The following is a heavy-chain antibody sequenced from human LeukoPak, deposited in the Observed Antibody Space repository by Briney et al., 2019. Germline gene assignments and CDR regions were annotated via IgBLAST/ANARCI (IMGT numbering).Heavy chain of an antibody. D-gene: IGHD3-22*01. CDR2: IYYSGST. V-gene: IGHV4-39*07. CDR1: GGSISSSSYY. CDR3: ARALVDYYDSSGYHFDY. J-gene: IGHJ4*02. Sequence: SETLSPTCTVSGGSISSSSYYWGWSHQPPGKGLEWIGSIYYSGSTYYNPSLKSRVTISVDTSKNQFSLKLSSVTAADTAVYYCARALVDYYDSSGYHFDYWGQGTLVTVSS.